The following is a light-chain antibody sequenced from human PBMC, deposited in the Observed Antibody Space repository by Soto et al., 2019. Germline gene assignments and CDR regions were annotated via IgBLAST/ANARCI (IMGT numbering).Light chain of an antibody. CDR3: SSYTSDTTLDVV. J-gene: IGLJ2*01. CDR1: SSDIGDYNY. CDR2: DVI. Sequence: QSALTQPASVSGSPGQSITISCTGTSSDIGDYNYVSWYQQHPDKAPKLIIYDVINRPSGVFDRFSGSKSGNTASLTISGLQGEDEADYYCSSYTSDTTLDVVFGGGTKLTVL. V-gene: IGLV2-14*01.